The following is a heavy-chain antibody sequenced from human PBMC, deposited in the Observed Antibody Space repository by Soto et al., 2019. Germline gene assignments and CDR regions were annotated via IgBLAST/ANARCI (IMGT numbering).Heavy chain of an antibody. J-gene: IGHJ4*02. CDR3: AKDQGVATFYDSSGYWPPYYFEY. Sequence: GGSLRLSCAAPGFTFSSYAMSWVRQAPGKGLEWVSAISGSGGSTYYADSVKGRFTISRDNSKNTLYLQMNSLRAEDTAVYYCAKDQGVATFYDSSGYWPPYYFEYWGQGTLVTVSS. CDR1: GFTFSSYA. CDR2: ISGSGGST. D-gene: IGHD3-22*01. V-gene: IGHV3-23*01.